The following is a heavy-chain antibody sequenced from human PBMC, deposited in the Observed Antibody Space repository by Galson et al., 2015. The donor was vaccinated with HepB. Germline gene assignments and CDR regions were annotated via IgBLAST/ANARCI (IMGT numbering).Heavy chain of an antibody. Sequence: ETLSLTCTVSGGSISSSSYYWGWIRQPPGKGLEWIGSIYYSGSTYYNPSLKSRVTISVDTSKNQFSLKLSSVTAADTAVYYCARYYYDSPGQFQHWGQGTLVTVSS. CDR1: GGSISSSSYY. D-gene: IGHD3-22*01. V-gene: IGHV4-39*01. CDR2: IYYSGST. J-gene: IGHJ1*01. CDR3: ARYYYDSPGQFQH.